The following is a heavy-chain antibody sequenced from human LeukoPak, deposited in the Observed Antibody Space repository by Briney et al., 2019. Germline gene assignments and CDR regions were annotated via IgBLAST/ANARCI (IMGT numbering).Heavy chain of an antibody. D-gene: IGHD1-26*01. CDR2: INWNGGST. CDR1: GFTFDDYG. J-gene: IGHJ4*02. V-gene: IGHV3-20*04. Sequence: GGSLRLSCAASGFTFDDYGMSWVRQAPGKGLEWVSGINWNGGSTGHADSVKGRFTISRDNAKNTLYLQMNSLRAEDTAVYYCAKGDGSIFFDYWGQGTLVTVSS. CDR3: AKGDGSIFFDY.